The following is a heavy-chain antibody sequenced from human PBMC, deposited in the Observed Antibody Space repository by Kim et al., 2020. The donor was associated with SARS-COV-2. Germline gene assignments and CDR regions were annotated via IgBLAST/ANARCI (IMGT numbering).Heavy chain of an antibody. J-gene: IGHJ4*02. CDR2: ISSSSSYI. Sequence: GGSLRLSCAASGFTFSSYSMNWVRQAPGKGLEWVSSISSSSSYIYYADSVKGRFTISRDNAKNSLYLQMNSLRAEDTAVYYCARVCSSTSCFYGVIDYWGQGTLVTVSS. V-gene: IGHV3-21*01. CDR3: ARVCSSTSCFYGVIDY. CDR1: GFTFSSYS. D-gene: IGHD2-2*01.